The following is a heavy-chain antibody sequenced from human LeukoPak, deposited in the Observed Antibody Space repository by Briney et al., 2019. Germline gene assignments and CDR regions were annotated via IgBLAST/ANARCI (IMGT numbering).Heavy chain of an antibody. Sequence: GGSLRLSCAASGFTFSDYYMSWIRQAPGKGLEWVSYISSSGSTIYYADSVKGRFTISRDNAKNSLYLQMNSLRAEDTAVYYCARDNRATVVYYYMDVWGKGTTVTISS. D-gene: IGHD4-23*01. J-gene: IGHJ6*03. V-gene: IGHV3-11*01. CDR2: ISSSGSTI. CDR1: GFTFSDYY. CDR3: ARDNRATVVYYYMDV.